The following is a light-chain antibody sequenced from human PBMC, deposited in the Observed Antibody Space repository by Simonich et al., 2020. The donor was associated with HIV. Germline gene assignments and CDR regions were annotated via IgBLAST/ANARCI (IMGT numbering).Light chain of an antibody. Sequence: DIQMTQSPSTLSASVGDRVTITCRASKSISSWLAWYQQKPGKDPKFLIYKASSLESGVPSRFSGSGSGTEFTLTISSLQPDDFATYYCQQYNSYPLTFGGGTKVEIK. J-gene: IGKJ4*01. CDR1: KSISSW. V-gene: IGKV1-5*03. CDR3: QQYNSYPLT. CDR2: KAS.